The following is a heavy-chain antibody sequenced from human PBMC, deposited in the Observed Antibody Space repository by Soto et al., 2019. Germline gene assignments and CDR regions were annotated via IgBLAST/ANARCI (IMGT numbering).Heavy chain of an antibody. D-gene: IGHD6-19*01. CDR1: GYTFTSYA. CDR2: IIAGNGNT. Sequence: QVQLVQSGAEVKKPGASVKVSCKASGYTFTSYAMHWVRQAPGQRLEWMGWIIAGNGNTKYSQKFQGRVTITRDTSASTAYMELSSLRSEDTAVYYCARGGSEWLVRYYFDYWGQGTLVTVSS. V-gene: IGHV1-3*01. CDR3: ARGGSEWLVRYYFDY. J-gene: IGHJ4*02.